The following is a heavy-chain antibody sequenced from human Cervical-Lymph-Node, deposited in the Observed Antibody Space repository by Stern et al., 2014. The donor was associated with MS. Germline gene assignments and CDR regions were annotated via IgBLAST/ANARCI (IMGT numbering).Heavy chain of an antibody. CDR1: GYTFTTYY. J-gene: IGHJ4*02. CDR3: ARDFSARELWVLPY. D-gene: IGHD5-18*01. CDR2: INPNGGST. V-gene: IGHV1-46*01. Sequence: QVQLVQSGAEVKKPGASVKVSCKASGYTFTTYYMHWVRQAPGQGLEWMGIINPNGGSTDYAQRFKGRVTMTMDTSTSTVYMELSSLRSEDTAVYYCARDFSARELWVLPYWGQGTLVTVSS.